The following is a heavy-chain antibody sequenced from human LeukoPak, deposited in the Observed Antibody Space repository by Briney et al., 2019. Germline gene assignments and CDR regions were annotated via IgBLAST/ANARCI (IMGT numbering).Heavy chain of an antibody. CDR1: GFTLSSNV. CDR2: IPASGGST. D-gene: IGHD6-19*01. J-gene: IGHJ4*02. Sequence: GGSLRLSCAASGFTLSSNVMIWVRQAPGKGLERVSSIPASGGSTYYADSVKGRFTISRDNSKNSLYLQMNSLRAEDTAVYYCAKESSGGWYFDYWGQGTLVTVSS. V-gene: IGHV3-23*01. CDR3: AKESSGGWYFDY.